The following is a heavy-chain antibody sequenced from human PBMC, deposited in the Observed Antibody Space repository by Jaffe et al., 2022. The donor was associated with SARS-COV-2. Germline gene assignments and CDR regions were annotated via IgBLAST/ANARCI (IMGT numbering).Heavy chain of an antibody. J-gene: IGHJ4*02. V-gene: IGHV4-39*01. CDR2: IYDSGST. D-gene: IGHD2-15*01. Sequence: QLQLQESGPGLVKPSETLSLTCSVSGGSISSSGYYWGWIRQPPGKGLEWIGSIYDSGSTYYNPSLKSRVTISVDTSKNQISLKVNSVTAADTAVYYCARGWFRFDYWGQGTLVTVSS. CDR1: GGSISSSGYY. CDR3: ARGWFRFDY.